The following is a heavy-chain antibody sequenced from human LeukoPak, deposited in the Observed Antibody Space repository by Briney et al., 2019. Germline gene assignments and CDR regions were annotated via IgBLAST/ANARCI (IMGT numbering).Heavy chain of an antibody. Sequence: GGSLRLSCAASGFTFSSYAMHWVRQAPGKGLEYVSAISSNGGSTYYANSVKGRFTISRDNSKNTLYLQMNSLRAEDTAVYYCAKGAVAGNYYYYAMDVWGQGTTVTVSS. CDR2: ISSNGGST. D-gene: IGHD6-19*01. V-gene: IGHV3-64*01. CDR1: GFTFSSYA. J-gene: IGHJ6*02. CDR3: AKGAVAGNYYYYAMDV.